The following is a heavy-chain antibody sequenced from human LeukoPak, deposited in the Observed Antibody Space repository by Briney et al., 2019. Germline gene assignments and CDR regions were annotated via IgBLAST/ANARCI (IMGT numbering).Heavy chain of an antibody. V-gene: IGHV4-59*01. D-gene: IGHD1-26*01. CDR3: ARDPRGSYFFDY. CDR2: IYYSGST. J-gene: IGHJ4*02. CDR1: GGSISSYY. Sequence: SETLSLTCTVSGGSISSYYWSWIRQPPGKGLERIGYIYYSGSTNYNPSLKSRVTISVDTSKNQFSLKLSSVTAADTAVYYCARDPRGSYFFDYWGQGTLVTVSS.